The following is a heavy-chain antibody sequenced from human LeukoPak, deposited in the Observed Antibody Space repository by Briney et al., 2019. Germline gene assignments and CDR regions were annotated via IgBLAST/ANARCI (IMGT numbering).Heavy chain of an antibody. Sequence: PGGSLRLSCAASGFTVSGTHMSWVRQAPGKGLEWVSAMYTGGTTYYSDSVAGGFTVSRDNSKNTLYLHMNSLRVEDTAVYYCAKDEATSGGGLASWGQGTLVSVSS. V-gene: IGHV3-53*01. CDR3: AKDEATSGGGLAS. CDR1: GFTVSGTH. CDR2: MYTGGTT. D-gene: IGHD3-16*01. J-gene: IGHJ4*02.